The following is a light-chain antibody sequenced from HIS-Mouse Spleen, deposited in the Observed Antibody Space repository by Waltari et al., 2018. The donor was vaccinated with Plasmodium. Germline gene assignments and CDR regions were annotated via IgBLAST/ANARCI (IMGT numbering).Light chain of an antibody. V-gene: IGKV1-33*01. J-gene: IGKJ2*01. CDR3: QQYDNLPPYT. Sequence: DIQLTQSPSSLSASVGDRFTITCQASQDISNYLNWYQQKPGKAPKHLIYDASNLETGVPSRFSGSGSGTDFTFTISSLQPEDIATYYCQQYDNLPPYTFGQGTKLEIK. CDR2: DAS. CDR1: QDISNY.